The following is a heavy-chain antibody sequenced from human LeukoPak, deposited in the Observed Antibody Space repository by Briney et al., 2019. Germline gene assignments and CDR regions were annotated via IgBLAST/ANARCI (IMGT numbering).Heavy chain of an antibody. J-gene: IGHJ4*02. Sequence: ASVKVSCKASGYIFTSYGITWVRQAPGQGLEWMGWISPYNGNTDYVQKPQGRVTMTTDTSTNTAYLDLRSLKSDDTAVYYCARKPGTSSVVYYFDYWGQGTLVTVSS. CDR1: GYIFTSYG. V-gene: IGHV1-18*01. CDR3: ARKPGTSSVVYYFDY. CDR2: ISPYNGNT. D-gene: IGHD3-22*01.